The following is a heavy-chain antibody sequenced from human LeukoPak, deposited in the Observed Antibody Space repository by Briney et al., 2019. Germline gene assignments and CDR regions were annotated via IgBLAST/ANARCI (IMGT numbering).Heavy chain of an antibody. J-gene: IGHJ2*01. CDR1: GYSFNIHG. CDR2: VGAGNGDT. V-gene: IGHV1-18*01. Sequence: ASVKVSCXASGYSFNIHGLSWVRQAPGQGLEWVGWVGAGNGDTHYAQKLRGRVTMTTDTSTNTAYMDLRSLRSDDTAVYYCAGASSPYNWYFDLWGRGTLVTVSS. D-gene: IGHD4-11*01. CDR3: AGASSPYNWYFDL.